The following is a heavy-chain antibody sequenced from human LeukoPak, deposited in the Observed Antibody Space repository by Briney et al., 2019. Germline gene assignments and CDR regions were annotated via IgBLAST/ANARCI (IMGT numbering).Heavy chain of an antibody. V-gene: IGHV3-30-3*01. CDR3: ARDAYDSNAFDI. CDR2: ISYDGSNK. D-gene: IGHD3-22*01. Sequence: GGSLRLSCAASGFTFSSYAMHWVRQAPGKGLEWVAVISYDGSNKYYADSVKGRFTISRDNSKNTLYLQMNSLRAEDTAVYYCARDAYDSNAFDIWGQGTMVTVSS. J-gene: IGHJ3*02. CDR1: GFTFSSYA.